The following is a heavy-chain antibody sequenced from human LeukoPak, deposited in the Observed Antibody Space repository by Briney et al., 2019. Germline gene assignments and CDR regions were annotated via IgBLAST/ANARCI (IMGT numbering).Heavy chain of an antibody. CDR3: ARARRSGGITMIRGVKDRGWFDP. D-gene: IGHD3-10*01. Sequence: PGGSLRLSCAASGFTFSSYSMNWVRQAPGKGLEWVSSISSSSSYIYYADSVKGRFTISRDNAKNSLYLQMNSLRAEDTAVYYCARARRSGGITMIRGVKDRGWFDPWGQGTLVTVSS. V-gene: IGHV3-21*01. CDR1: GFTFSSYS. J-gene: IGHJ5*02. CDR2: ISSSSSYI.